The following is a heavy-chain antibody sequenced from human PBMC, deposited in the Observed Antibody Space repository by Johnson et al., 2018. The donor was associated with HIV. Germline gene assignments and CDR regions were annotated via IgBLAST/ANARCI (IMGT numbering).Heavy chain of an antibody. CDR1: GFTFRSHA. CDR3: ARGEGGTYRPDAFDI. D-gene: IGHD1-26*01. V-gene: IGHV3-30-3*01. CDR2: ISYDGSNK. Sequence: VQLVESGGGVVQPGRSLRLSCAASGFTFRSHAMHWVRQAPGKGLEWVAVISYDGSNKYYADSVKGRFTISRDSSKNTLYLQMNSLRAEDTAGYYCARGEGGTYRPDAFDIWGQGTMVTVSS. J-gene: IGHJ3*02.